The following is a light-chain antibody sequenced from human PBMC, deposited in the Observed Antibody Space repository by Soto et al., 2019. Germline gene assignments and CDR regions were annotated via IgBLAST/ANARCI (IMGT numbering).Light chain of an antibody. CDR2: GAS. CDR1: QSVSNN. V-gene: IGKV3-15*01. Sequence: ELVMTQSPATLSVSPGERATLSCRASQSVSNNLAWYQQKPGQTPRLLIYGASTRATGIPVRFSGSGSGTEFTLTISSLQSEDFGVYYCQQYNNWPPVTFGQGTKLEIK. CDR3: QQYNNWPPVT. J-gene: IGKJ2*01.